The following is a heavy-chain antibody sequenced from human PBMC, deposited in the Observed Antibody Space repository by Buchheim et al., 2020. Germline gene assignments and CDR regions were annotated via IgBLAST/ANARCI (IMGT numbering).Heavy chain of an antibody. CDR2: IYYSGST. CDR1: GGSISSSSYY. Sequence: QLQLQESGPGLVKPSETLSLTCTVSGGSISSSSYYWGWIRQPPGKGLEWIGSIYYSGSTYYNPSLKSRVTISVDTSKNQFSLKLSSVTAADTAVYYCARGTTYYDFWSGYYTFDYWGQGTL. CDR3: ARGTTYYDFWSGYYTFDY. V-gene: IGHV4-39*07. D-gene: IGHD3-3*01. J-gene: IGHJ4*02.